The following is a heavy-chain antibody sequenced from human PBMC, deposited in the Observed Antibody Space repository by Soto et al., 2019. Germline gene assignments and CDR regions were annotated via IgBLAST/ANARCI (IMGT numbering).Heavy chain of an antibody. CDR1: GYTFTSYA. CDR3: ARGLNGYLHYFDY. CDR2: INAGNGNT. V-gene: IGHV1-3*01. D-gene: IGHD5-18*01. Sequence: GVSAKVSCKACGYTFTSYAMHWVRQSPGQRLEWMGWINAGNGNTKYSQKFQGRVTITRDTSASTAYMELSSLRSEDTAVYYCARGLNGYLHYFDYWGQGTPVTVSS. J-gene: IGHJ4*02.